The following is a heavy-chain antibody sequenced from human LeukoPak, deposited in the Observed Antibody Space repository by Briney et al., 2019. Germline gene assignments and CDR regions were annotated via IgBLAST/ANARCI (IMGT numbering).Heavy chain of an antibody. CDR2: ISSSGSTI. CDR3: AREGDGQYYFDY. V-gene: IGHV3-48*03. D-gene: IGHD5-24*01. J-gene: IGHJ4*02. Sequence: GGSLRLSCAASGFSFSSYEMNWVRQAPGKGLEWVSYISSSGSTIYYADSVKGRFTISRDNAKNSLYLQMNSLRAEDTAVYYCAREGDGQYYFDYWGQGTLVTVSS. CDR1: GFSFSSYE.